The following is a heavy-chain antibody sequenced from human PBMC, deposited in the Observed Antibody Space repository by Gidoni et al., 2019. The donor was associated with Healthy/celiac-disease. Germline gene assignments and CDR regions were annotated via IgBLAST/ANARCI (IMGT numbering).Heavy chain of an antibody. CDR2: IYSGVST. V-gene: IGHV3-53*01. Sequence: EVQLVEAGGGLIQPGGSLRLSCAASGFTVSSNYMGWVRQAPGKGLEWVSVIYSGVSTYYADSVKGRFTISRDNSKNTLYLQMNSLRAEDTAVYYCASGGLTTVTDYWGQGTLVTVSS. CDR1: GFTVSSNY. CDR3: ASGGLTTVTDY. D-gene: IGHD4-4*01. J-gene: IGHJ4*02.